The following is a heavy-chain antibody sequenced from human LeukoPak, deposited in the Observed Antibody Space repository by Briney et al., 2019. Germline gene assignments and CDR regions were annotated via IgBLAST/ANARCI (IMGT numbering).Heavy chain of an antibody. D-gene: IGHD5-12*01. CDR3: ASHRGYSGYVGY. V-gene: IGHV4-59*08. Sequence: PSETLSLTCTVSGGSISSYYWSWIRQPPGKGLEWIGYIYYSGSTNYNPSLKSRVTISVDTSKNQFSLKLSSVTAADTAVYYCASHRGYSGYVGYWGQGTLVTVSS. CDR2: IYYSGST. J-gene: IGHJ4*02. CDR1: GGSISSYY.